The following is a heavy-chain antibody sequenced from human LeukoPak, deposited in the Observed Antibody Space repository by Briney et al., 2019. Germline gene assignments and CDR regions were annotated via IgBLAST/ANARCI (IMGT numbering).Heavy chain of an antibody. Sequence: GGSLRLSCAASGFTFSSYAMSWVRQAPGRGLEWVSAISGSGCSTYYAHSVQGRFTISRDNSKNTLYLQMNSLRAEDTAVYYCAKADLGHYYDSSGYYAPLYFDFWGQGTLVTVSS. CDR2: ISGSGCST. CDR1: GFTFSSYA. V-gene: IGHV3-23*01. CDR3: AKADLGHYYDSSGYYAPLYFDF. D-gene: IGHD3-22*01. J-gene: IGHJ4*02.